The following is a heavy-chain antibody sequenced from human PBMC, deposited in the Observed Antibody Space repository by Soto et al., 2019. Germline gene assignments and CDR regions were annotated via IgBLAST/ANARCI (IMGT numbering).Heavy chain of an antibody. D-gene: IGHD3-10*01. J-gene: IGHJ5*02. Sequence: SETLSLTCTVSGGSISSGGYYWSWIRQHPXKGLEWIGYIYYSGSTYYNPSLKSRVTISVDTSKNQFSLKLSSVTAADTAVYYCARGRSDTMVRGEKQGDAPNWFDPWGQGTLVTVFS. V-gene: IGHV4-31*03. CDR3: ARGRSDTMVRGEKQGDAPNWFDP. CDR1: GGSISSGGYY. CDR2: IYYSGST.